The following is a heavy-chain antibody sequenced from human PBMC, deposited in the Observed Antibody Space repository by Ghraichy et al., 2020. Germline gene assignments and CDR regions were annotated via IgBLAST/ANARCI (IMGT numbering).Heavy chain of an antibody. J-gene: IGHJ4*02. D-gene: IGHD3-10*01. CDR1: GFSFRSYP. V-gene: IGHV3-23*01. CDR2: ISGSGDRT. Sequence: GGSLRLSCAASGFSFRSYPMNWVRQAPGKGLEWVSGISGSGDRTSLADSVKGRFTISRDNSKNTLYLQMNSLRAEDTALYYCAKRDVAFLLYGSTDRTYFDYWGQGALVTVSS. CDR3: AKRDVAFLLYGSTDRTYFDY.